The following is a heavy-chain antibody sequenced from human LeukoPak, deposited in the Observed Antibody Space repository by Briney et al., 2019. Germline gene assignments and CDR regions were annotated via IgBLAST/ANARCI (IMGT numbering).Heavy chain of an antibody. Sequence: GGSLRLSCAASGFTFSNYAMHWVRQATGKGLEWVSTIGTADDTYYSGSVKGRFTISRENAKSSLYLQMNSLRAGDTAVYYCATTLDSGWPVDYWGQGTLVTVSS. V-gene: IGHV3-13*04. CDR1: GFTFSNYA. CDR3: ATTLDSGWPVDY. CDR2: IGTADDT. D-gene: IGHD5-12*01. J-gene: IGHJ4*02.